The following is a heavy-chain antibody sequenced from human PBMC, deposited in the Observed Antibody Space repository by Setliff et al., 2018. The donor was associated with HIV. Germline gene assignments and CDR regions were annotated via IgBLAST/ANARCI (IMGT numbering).Heavy chain of an antibody. V-gene: IGHV1-69*13. CDR2: ISRFFNTT. J-gene: IGHJ4*02. CDR1: GDTYRNYA. D-gene: IGHD3-16*01. Sequence: SVKVSCKASGDTYRNYAVNWVRQAPGQGLEWMGAISRFFNTTTYAHNFQGRVTITADESTSTGYMELRSLRSDDTAVYFCARGWGSPRDSQVRYISLDHWGQGTLVTVSS. CDR3: ARGWGSPRDSQVRYISLDH.